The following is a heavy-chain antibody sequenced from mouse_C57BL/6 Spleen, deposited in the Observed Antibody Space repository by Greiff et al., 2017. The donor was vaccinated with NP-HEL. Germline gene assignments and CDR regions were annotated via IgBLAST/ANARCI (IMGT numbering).Heavy chain of an antibody. CDR3: ARCPGDYYAMDY. Sequence: EVKLVESGGGLVQPGGSLKLSCAASGFTFSDYYMYWVRQTPEKRLEWVAYISNGGGSTYYPDTVKGRFTISRDNAKNTLYLQMSRLKSEDTAMYYCARCPGDYYAMDYWGQGTSVTVSS. CDR1: GFTFSDYY. CDR2: ISNGGGST. J-gene: IGHJ4*01. V-gene: IGHV5-12*01.